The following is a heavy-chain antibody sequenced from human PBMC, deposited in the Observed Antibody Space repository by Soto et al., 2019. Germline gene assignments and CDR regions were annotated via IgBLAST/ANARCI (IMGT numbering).Heavy chain of an antibody. CDR3: ARDCSGGSCYSDRHFDY. Sequence: EVQLVESGGGLVQPGGSLRLSCAASGFTFSSYSMNWVRQAPGKGLEWVSYISSSSSTIYYADFVKGRFTISRDNAKNSLYLQMNSLRAEDTAVYYCARDCSGGSCYSDRHFDYWGQGTLVTVSS. D-gene: IGHD2-15*01. V-gene: IGHV3-48*01. J-gene: IGHJ4*02. CDR2: ISSSSSTI. CDR1: GFTFSSYS.